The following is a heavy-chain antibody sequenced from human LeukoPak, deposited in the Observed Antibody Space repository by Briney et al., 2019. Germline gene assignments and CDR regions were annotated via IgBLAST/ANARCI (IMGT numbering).Heavy chain of an antibody. CDR3: ARDGAPYSSGWYSVDY. Sequence: PGGSLRLSCAASGFTFDDYGMSWVRQAPGKGLEWVSGINWNGGSTGYADSVEGRFTISRDNAKNSLYLQMNSLRAEDTALYYCARDGAPYSSGWYSVDYWGQGTLVTVSS. D-gene: IGHD6-19*01. CDR2: INWNGGST. CDR1: GFTFDDYG. V-gene: IGHV3-20*04. J-gene: IGHJ4*02.